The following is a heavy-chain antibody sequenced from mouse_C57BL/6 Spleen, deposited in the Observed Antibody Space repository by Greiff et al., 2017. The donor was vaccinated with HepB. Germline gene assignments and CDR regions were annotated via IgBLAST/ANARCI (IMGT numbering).Heavy chain of an antibody. CDR2: INPNNGGT. CDR1: GYTFTDYY. V-gene: IGHV1-26*01. J-gene: IGHJ3*01. CDR3: ASYYDYDGGFAY. D-gene: IGHD2-4*01. Sequence: EVQLQQSGPELVKPGASVKISCKASGYTFTDYYMNWVKQSHGKSLEWIGAINPNNGGTSYNQKFKGKATLTVDKSSSTAYMAIRSLTSEDSAVYYCASYYDYDGGFAYWGQGTLVTVSA.